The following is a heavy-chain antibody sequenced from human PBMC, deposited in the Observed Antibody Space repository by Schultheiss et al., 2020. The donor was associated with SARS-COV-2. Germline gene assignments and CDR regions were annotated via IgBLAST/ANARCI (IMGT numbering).Heavy chain of an antibody. CDR2: IYSGGST. CDR3: AKPTTGSYSDY. J-gene: IGHJ4*02. CDR1: GFTVSSNY. V-gene: IGHV3-53*01. D-gene: IGHD1-14*01. Sequence: GGSLRLSCAASGFTVSSNYMSWVRQAPGKGLEWVSVIYSGGSTYYADSVKGRFTISRDNAKNTLYLQMNSLRAEDTAVYYCAKPTTGSYSDYWGQGTLVTVSS.